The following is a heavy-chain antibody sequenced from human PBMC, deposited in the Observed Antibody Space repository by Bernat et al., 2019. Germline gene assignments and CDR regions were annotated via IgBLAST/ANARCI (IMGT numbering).Heavy chain of an antibody. CDR1: GYTFTGYY. V-gene: IGHV1-2*04. J-gene: IGHJ2*01. CDR2: INPNSGGT. CDR3: ARITIAAAGTVWYFDL. Sequence: QVQLVQSGAEVKKPGASVKVSCKASGYTFTGYYMHWVRQAPGQGLEWMGWINPNSGGTNYAQKFQGWVTMTRDTSISTAYMELSRLRSDDTAVYYCARITIAAAGTVWYFDLWGRGTLVTVSS. D-gene: IGHD6-13*01.